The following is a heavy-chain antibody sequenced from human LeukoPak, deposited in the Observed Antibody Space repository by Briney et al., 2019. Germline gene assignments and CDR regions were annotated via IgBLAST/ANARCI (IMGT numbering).Heavy chain of an antibody. J-gene: IGHJ4*02. CDR3: ARVLRGTPNHHPAEL. CDR1: GGSFNGHY. Sequence: PSETLSLTCAVYGGSFNGHYWSWIRQPPGKGLEWVGEVNYSGSTNYNPSLKSRVTISLVTSKNQFSLKLSSVTTADTAVYYCARVLRGTPNHHPAELWGQGTLVTVSS. CDR2: VNYSGST. V-gene: IGHV4-34*01. D-gene: IGHD1-14*01.